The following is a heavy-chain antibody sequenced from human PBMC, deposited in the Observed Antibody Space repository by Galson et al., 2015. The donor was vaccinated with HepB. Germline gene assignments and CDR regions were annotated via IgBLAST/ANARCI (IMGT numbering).Heavy chain of an antibody. CDR2: ISSGSSYI. D-gene: IGHD2-21*01. CDR1: GFTFSSYS. J-gene: IGHJ6*04. V-gene: IGHV3-21*01. Sequence: SLRLSCAASGFTFSSYSMNWVRQAPGKGLEWVSSISSGSSYIYYADSVKGRFTISRDNAKNSLYLQMNSLRAEDTAVYYCARDRGVVVPAPGMDVWGKGTTVTVSS. CDR3: ARDRGVVVPAPGMDV.